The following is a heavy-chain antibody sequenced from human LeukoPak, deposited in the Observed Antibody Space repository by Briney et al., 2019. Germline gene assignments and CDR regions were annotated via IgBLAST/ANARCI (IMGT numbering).Heavy chain of an antibody. CDR1: GLIFSSNA. CDR2: ISSASGTI. J-gene: IGHJ6*02. D-gene: IGHD1-26*01. CDR3: ARSTELSDPYFYYGMDV. Sequence: PGGSLRLSCEVSGLIFSSNAMHWVRQAPGKGLECIAYISSASGTIYHADSVKGRFTISRDNANNSLYLQMNSLRAEDTAIYYCARSTELSDPYFYYGMDVWGQGATVTVSS. V-gene: IGHV3-48*04.